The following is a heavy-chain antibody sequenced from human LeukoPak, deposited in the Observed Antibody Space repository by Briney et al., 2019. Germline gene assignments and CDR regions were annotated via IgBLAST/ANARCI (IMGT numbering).Heavy chain of an antibody. V-gene: IGHV3-30-3*01. Sequence: GGSLRLSCTTSGFTFSNYAIPWVRQAPGKGLEWVAVISKDGSEKYYPDSVKGRFTLSRDNSKTTVYLQMNSLRVDDTAVYYCARDSGGYSYGGQYYYYYGMDVWGQGTTVTVSS. CDR2: ISKDGSEK. CDR3: ARDSGGYSYGGQYYYYYGMDV. D-gene: IGHD5-18*01. CDR1: GFTFSNYA. J-gene: IGHJ6*02.